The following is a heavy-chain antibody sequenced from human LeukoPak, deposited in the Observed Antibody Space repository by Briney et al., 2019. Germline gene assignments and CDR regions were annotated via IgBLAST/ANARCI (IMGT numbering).Heavy chain of an antibody. J-gene: IGHJ4*02. V-gene: IGHV4-30-2*01. D-gene: IGHD4-11*01. CDR3: ARVREAYTNPFFDY. CDR2: IYHSGSA. CDR1: GGSFSSDDYY. Sequence: PSQTLSLTCTVSGGSFSSDDYYWSWIRQAPGKGLEWIGYIYHSGSAYYNPSLKSRVTISVDRSKNQFSLKLSSVTTADTAVFYCARVREAYTNPFFDYWGQGTLVTVSS.